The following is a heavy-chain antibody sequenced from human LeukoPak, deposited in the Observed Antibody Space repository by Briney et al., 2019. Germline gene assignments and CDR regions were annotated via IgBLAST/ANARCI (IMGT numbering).Heavy chain of an antibody. J-gene: IGHJ4*02. Sequence: GGSLRLSCAASGFTFSSYSMNWVRQAPGKGLEWVSSISSSSSYIYYADSVKGRFTISRDNAKNSLCLQMNSLRAEDTAVYYCARDLGPYSSGWYFDYWGQGTLVTVSS. CDR2: ISSSSSYI. V-gene: IGHV3-21*01. CDR1: GFTFSSYS. D-gene: IGHD6-19*01. CDR3: ARDLGPYSSGWYFDY.